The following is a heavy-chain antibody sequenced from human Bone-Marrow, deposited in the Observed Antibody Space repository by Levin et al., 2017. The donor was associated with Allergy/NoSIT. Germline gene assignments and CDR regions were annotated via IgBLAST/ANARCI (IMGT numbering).Heavy chain of an antibody. V-gene: IGHV2-70*04. CDR3: ARGVPEGHSSGWYYFDY. J-gene: IGHJ4*02. CDR1: GFSLNPSGMR. CDR2: IDWDDDK. Sequence: SGPTLVKPTQTLTLTCTFSGFSLNPSGMRVSWIRQPPGKALEWLARIDWDDDKFYSTSLRTRLTISKDTSKNQVVLTMTNMDPVDTATYYCARGVPEGHSSGWYYFDYWGQGTLVTVSS. D-gene: IGHD6-19*01.